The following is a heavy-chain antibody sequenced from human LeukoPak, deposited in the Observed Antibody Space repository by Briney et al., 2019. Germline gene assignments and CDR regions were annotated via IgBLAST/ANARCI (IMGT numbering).Heavy chain of an antibody. CDR3: TRGGGWLIDF. CDR1: GGSISSYY. V-gene: IGHV4-59*01. Sequence: SETLSLTCTVSGGSISSYYWSWIRQPPGKGLERIGYIYYSGSTNYNPSLKSRVTISVDTSKNQFSLKLSSVTAADTAVYFCTRGGGWLIDFWGRGTLVTVSS. CDR2: IYYSGST. D-gene: IGHD5-24*01. J-gene: IGHJ4*02.